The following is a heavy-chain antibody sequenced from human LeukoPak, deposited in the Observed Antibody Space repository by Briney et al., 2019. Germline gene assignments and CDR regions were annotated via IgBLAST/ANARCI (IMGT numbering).Heavy chain of an antibody. D-gene: IGHD3-10*01. Sequence: SETLSLTCTVSGGSISSYYWSWIRQPPGKGLEWIGYIYYSGSTNYNPSLRSRVTISVDTSKNQFSPKLSSVTAADTAVYYCARDRPHPGGFDYWGQGTLVTVSS. J-gene: IGHJ4*02. V-gene: IGHV4-59*01. CDR3: ARDRPHPGGFDY. CDR1: GGSISSYY. CDR2: IYYSGST.